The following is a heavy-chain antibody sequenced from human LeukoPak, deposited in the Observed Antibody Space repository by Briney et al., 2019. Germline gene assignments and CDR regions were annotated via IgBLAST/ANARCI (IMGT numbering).Heavy chain of an antibody. J-gene: IGHJ6*03. Sequence: PGGSLRLSCAASGFTFSSYSMNWVRQAPGKGLEWVSSISSSSSYIYYADSVKGRSTISRDNAKNSLYLQMNSLRAEDTAVYYCARDPGYCSGGSCQYYYYYYMDVWGKGTTVTVSS. CDR3: ARDPGYCSGGSCQYYYYYYMDV. CDR1: GFTFSSYS. CDR2: ISSSSSYI. D-gene: IGHD2-15*01. V-gene: IGHV3-21*01.